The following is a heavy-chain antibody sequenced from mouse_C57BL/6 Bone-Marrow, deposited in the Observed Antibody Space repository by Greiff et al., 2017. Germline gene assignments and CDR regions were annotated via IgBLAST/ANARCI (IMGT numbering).Heavy chain of an antibody. CDR2: IDPETGGT. J-gene: IGHJ2*01. CDR3: TRGITTVVAGDY. Sequence: QVQLQQSGAELVRPGASVTLSCKASGYTFTDYEMHWVKQTPVHGLEWIGAIDPETGGTAYNQKFKGKAILTADKSSSTAYMELRSLTSEDSAVYYCTRGITTVVAGDYWGQGTTLTVSS. CDR1: GYTFTDYE. V-gene: IGHV1-15*01. D-gene: IGHD1-1*01.